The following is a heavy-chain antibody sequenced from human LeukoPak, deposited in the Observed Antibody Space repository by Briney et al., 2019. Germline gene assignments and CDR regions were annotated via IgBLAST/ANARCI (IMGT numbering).Heavy chain of an antibody. CDR3: ARLSRTVGRDAFDI. V-gene: IGHV4-59*01. CDR2: IYYSGST. D-gene: IGHD4-23*01. CDR1: GGSISSYY. J-gene: IGHJ3*02. Sequence: SETLSLTCTVSGGSISSYYGSWIRQPPGKGLEWIGYIYYSGSTNYNPSLKSRVTISVDTSKNQFSLKLSSVTAADTAVYYCARLSRTVGRDAFDIWGQGTMVTVSS.